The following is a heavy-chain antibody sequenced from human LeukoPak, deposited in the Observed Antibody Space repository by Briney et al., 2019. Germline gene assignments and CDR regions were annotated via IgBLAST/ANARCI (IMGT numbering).Heavy chain of an antibody. Sequence: GGSLRLSCAASGFSLSSYSMNWVRQAPGKGLEWVSSITISSNFIYYADSVKGRFTISRDNAKSSLFLQMNSLRAEDTAVYFCAREGHGDGFLTGYSYFGMDVWGQGTTVTVSS. V-gene: IGHV3-21*01. CDR1: GFSLSSYS. CDR3: AREGHGDGFLTGYSYFGMDV. CDR2: ITISSNFI. J-gene: IGHJ6*02. D-gene: IGHD3-9*01.